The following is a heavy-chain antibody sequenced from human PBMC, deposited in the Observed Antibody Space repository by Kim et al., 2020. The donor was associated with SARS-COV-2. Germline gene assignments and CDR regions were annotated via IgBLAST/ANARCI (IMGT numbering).Heavy chain of an antibody. D-gene: IGHD3-10*01. Sequence: GGSLRLSCTASGFTFGDYAMSWFRQAPGKGLEWVGFIRSKAYGGTTEYAASVKGRFTISRDDSKSIAYLQMNSLKTEDTAVYYCTRPYYGSGSYGMDVWGQGTTVTVSS. CDR2: IRSKAYGGTT. J-gene: IGHJ6*02. V-gene: IGHV3-49*03. CDR1: GFTFGDYA. CDR3: TRPYYGSGSYGMDV.